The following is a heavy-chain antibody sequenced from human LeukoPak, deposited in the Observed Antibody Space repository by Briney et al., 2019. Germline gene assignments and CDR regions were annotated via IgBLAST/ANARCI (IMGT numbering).Heavy chain of an antibody. CDR3: ARDRPGDVYFDY. V-gene: IGHV3-66*01. D-gene: IGHD3-10*01. J-gene: IGHJ4*02. Sequence: GGSLRLSCAASGFSVSTNAMTWVRQTPGKGLEWVSIIYSGGNTYYADSVKGRFTISRDNSKNTLFLQMDSLRAEDTAVYYCARDRPGDVYFDYWGQGTLVTVSS. CDR2: IYSGGNT. CDR1: GFSVSTNA.